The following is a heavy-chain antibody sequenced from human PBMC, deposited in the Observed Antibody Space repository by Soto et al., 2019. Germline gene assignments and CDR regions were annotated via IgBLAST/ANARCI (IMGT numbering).Heavy chain of an antibody. CDR1: GYTFTSYG. CDR2: ISAYNGNT. Sequence: GASVKVSCKASGYTFTSYGISWVRQAPGQGLEWMGWISAYNGNTNYAQKLQGRVTMTTDTSTSTAYMELRSLRSDDTAVYYCTSSYSSSWYQGAYYYGMDVWGQGTTVTVSS. CDR3: TSSYSSSWYQGAYYYGMDV. J-gene: IGHJ6*02. D-gene: IGHD6-13*01. V-gene: IGHV1-18*01.